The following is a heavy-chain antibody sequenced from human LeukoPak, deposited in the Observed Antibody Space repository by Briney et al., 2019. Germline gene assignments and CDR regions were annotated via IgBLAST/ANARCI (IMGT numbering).Heavy chain of an antibody. V-gene: IGHV3-23*01. CDR2: ISGSGGST. CDR1: GFTFSSYA. D-gene: IGHD6-13*01. CDR3: AKYRVAAAGKGYYYYGMDV. J-gene: IGHJ6*02. Sequence: GSLRLSCAASGFTFSSYAMSWVRQAPGKGLEWVSAISGSGGSTYYADSVKGRFTISRDNSKNTLYLQMNSLRAEDTAVYYCAKYRVAAAGKGYYYYGMDVWGQGTTVTVSS.